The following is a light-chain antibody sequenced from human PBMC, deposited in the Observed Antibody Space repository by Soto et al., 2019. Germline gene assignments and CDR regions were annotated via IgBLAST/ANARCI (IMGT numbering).Light chain of an antibody. CDR2: GDS. CDR1: SSNIGAGYD. Sequence: QSVLTQPPSVSGAPGQRVTISCTGSSSNIGAGYDVNWYQQLPGTAPKLLIFGDSNRPSGVPDRFSGSKSGNTASLTSSGLQAEDEAVFYCFSLTRSATGVFGGGTKLTVL. V-gene: IGLV1-40*01. CDR3: FSLTRSATGV. J-gene: IGLJ3*02.